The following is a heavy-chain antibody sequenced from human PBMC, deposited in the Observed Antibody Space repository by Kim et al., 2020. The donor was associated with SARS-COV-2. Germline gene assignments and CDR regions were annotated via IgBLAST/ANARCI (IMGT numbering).Heavy chain of an antibody. Sequence: TPSLKSRVTISVDTSKNQFSLKLSSVTAADTAVYYCASGITGTREAFDIWGQGTMVTVSS. D-gene: IGHD1-20*01. V-gene: IGHV4-4*09. J-gene: IGHJ3*02. CDR3: ASGITGTREAFDI.